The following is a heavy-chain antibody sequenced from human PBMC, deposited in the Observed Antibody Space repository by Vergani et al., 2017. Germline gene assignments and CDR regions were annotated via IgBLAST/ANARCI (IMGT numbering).Heavy chain of an antibody. Sequence: LQLQESGPGLVKPSETLSLTCTVSVGSISSSSYYWGWIRQPPGKGLELIGSIYYSGSTYYNPSLKSRVTISVDTSKNQFTLKLSSVTAADTAVYYCARHEGGYYDFGSGYYNPRYYYYRDVWGK. CDR1: VGSISSSSYY. CDR2: IYYSGST. CDR3: ARHEGGYYDFGSGYYNPRYYYYRDV. D-gene: IGHD3-3*01. V-gene: IGHV4-39*01. J-gene: IGHJ6*03.